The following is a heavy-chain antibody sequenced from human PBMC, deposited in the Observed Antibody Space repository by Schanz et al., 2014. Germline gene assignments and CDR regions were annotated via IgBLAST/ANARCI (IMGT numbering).Heavy chain of an antibody. J-gene: IGHJ4*02. V-gene: IGHV3-23*04. CDR1: GFIFSNFA. CDR3: AKYGGELGVSFEY. D-gene: IGHD7-27*01. Sequence: EVQLVESGGGLVQPGGSLRLSCAASGFIFSNFAMEWVRQAPGKGLEWVSAINTADTTYYADSVKGRFTVSRDNSKNTVYLHMNSLRPEDTAVYYCAKYGGELGVSFEYWGQGTLVTVSS. CDR2: INTADTT.